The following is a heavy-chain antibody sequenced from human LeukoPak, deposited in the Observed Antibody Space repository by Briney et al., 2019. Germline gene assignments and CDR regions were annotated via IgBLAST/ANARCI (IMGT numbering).Heavy chain of an antibody. D-gene: IGHD1-26*01. CDR3: ARDGDVGATGRAYFDY. CDR2: INWNGGST. CDR1: GFTFDDYG. J-gene: IGHJ4*02. V-gene: IGHV3-20*04. Sequence: PGGSLRLSCAASGFTFDDYGMSWVRRAPVKGLKTVSGINWNGGSTGYADSVKGRFTISRDNAKNSLYLQMNSLRAEDTALYYCARDGDVGATGRAYFDYWGQGTLVTVSS.